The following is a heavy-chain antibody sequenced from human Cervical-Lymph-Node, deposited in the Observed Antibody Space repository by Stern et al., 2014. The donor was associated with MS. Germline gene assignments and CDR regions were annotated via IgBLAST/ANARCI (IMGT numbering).Heavy chain of an antibody. CDR1: GYTFTGHY. V-gene: IGHV1-2*06. Sequence: QMQLVQSGAEVKKSGASVTVSCKASGYTFTGHYINWVRQAPGQGLEWMGRIDPNIGATNSAPKFQGRVTMTRDTSVSAAYMDLTRLTSDDTAIYYCARDWGSGWFSDGFDVWGHGTMVTVSS. CDR3: ARDWGSGWFSDGFDV. D-gene: IGHD6-19*01. J-gene: IGHJ3*01. CDR2: IDPNIGAT.